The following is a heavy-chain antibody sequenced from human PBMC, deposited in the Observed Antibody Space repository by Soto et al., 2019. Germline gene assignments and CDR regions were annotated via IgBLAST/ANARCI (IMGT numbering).Heavy chain of an antibody. CDR3: ARDRLERRGAAFDY. CDR2: IWFDGSNQ. Sequence: QVQLVESGGGVVQPGGSLRLSCAASGFSFSSYGMHWVRQAPGKGLEWVAIIWFDGSNQYYGDSVKGRFTISRDNSKNILYLQMNSLGAEDTAGYYCARDRLERRGAAFDYWGQGTLVTVSS. CDR1: GFSFSSYG. V-gene: IGHV3-33*01. D-gene: IGHD3-10*01. J-gene: IGHJ4*02.